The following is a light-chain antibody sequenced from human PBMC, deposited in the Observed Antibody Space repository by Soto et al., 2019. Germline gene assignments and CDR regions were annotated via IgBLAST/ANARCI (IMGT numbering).Light chain of an antibody. CDR2: SNN. CDR1: SSNIGSNT. Sequence: QSVLTQPPSASGTPGQRVTISCSGSSSNIGSNTVNWYQQLPGTAPKLLIYSNNQRPSGVPDRFPGSKSGTSASLAISGLQSEDEADYYCAAWDDSLNASVFGGGTKLTVL. J-gene: IGLJ2*01. CDR3: AAWDDSLNASV. V-gene: IGLV1-44*01.